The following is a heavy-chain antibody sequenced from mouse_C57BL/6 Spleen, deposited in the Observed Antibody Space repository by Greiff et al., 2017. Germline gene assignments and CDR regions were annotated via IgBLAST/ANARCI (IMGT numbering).Heavy chain of an antibody. D-gene: IGHD4-1*01. V-gene: IGHV1-26*01. Sequence: EVQLQQSGPELVKPGASVKISCKASGYTFTDYYMNWVKQSHGKSLEWIGDINPNNGGTSYNQKFKGKATLTVDKSSSTAYMELRSLTSEDSAGYYCARNWDGDYWGQGTTLTVSS. CDR3: ARNWDGDY. CDR1: GYTFTDYY. J-gene: IGHJ2*01. CDR2: INPNNGGT.